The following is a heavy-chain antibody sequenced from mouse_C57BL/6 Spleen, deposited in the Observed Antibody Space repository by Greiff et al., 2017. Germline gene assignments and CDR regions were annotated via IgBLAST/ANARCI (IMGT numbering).Heavy chain of an antibody. CDR1: GYSFTGYY. J-gene: IGHJ4*01. CDR3: ARGGYYGSSPYYAMDY. CDR2: IYPYNGVS. V-gene: IGHV1-31*01. D-gene: IGHD1-1*01. Sequence: EVQLQESGPELVKPGASVKISCKASGYSFTGYYMHWVKQSHGNILDWIGYIYPYNGVSSYNQKFKGKATLTVDKSSSTAYMELRSLTSEDSAVYYWARGGYYGSSPYYAMDYWGQGTSVTVSS.